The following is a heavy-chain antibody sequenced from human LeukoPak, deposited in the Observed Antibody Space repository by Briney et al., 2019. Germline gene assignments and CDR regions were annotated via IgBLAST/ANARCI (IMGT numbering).Heavy chain of an antibody. V-gene: IGHV3-21*01. CDR1: GFTFSTYS. CDR2: ISSSGSYI. CDR3: ARDSDWYFDL. J-gene: IGHJ2*01. Sequence: GGSLRLSCAASGFTFSTYSMNWVRQAPGKGLEWVSSISSSGSYIYYADSVKGRFTISRDNAKNSLYLQMNSLRAGDTALYYCARDSDWYFDLWGRGTLVTVSS.